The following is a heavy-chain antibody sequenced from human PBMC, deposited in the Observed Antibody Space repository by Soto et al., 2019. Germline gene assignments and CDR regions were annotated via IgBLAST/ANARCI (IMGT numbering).Heavy chain of an antibody. CDR2: IIPIFGTA. D-gene: IGHD6-6*01. V-gene: IGHV1-69*13. CDR1: GGPFSSYA. Sequence: SVKVSCTASGGPFSSYAISWVRPAPGQGLAWMGGIIPIFGTANYAQKFQGRVTITADESTSTAYMELSSLRSEYTAVYYCARDPQPYSSSSWFDPWGQGTLVTVSS. CDR3: ARDPQPYSSSSWFDP. J-gene: IGHJ5*02.